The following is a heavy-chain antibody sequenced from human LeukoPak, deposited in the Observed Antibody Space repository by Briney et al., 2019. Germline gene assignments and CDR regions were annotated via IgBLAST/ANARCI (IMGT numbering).Heavy chain of an antibody. Sequence: SETLSLTCAVYGGSFSDYYWSWIRQPPGKGLEWIGKINHSGSTKYNPSLKSRVTILEDTSNSQFSLKLSSVTVADTAVYYCARGPAIRFLEWLGYYYMDVWGKGTPVTIS. CDR1: GGSFSDYY. D-gene: IGHD3-3*01. CDR2: INHSGST. J-gene: IGHJ6*03. CDR3: ARGPAIRFLEWLGYYYMDV. V-gene: IGHV4-34*01.